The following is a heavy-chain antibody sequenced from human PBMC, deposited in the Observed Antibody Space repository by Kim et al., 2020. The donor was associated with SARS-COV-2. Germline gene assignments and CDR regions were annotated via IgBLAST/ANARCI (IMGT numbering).Heavy chain of an antibody. Sequence: AAPVKGRFTISRDDSKNTLYLQMNSLKTEDTAVYYCTTEDVVRGVTLFDYWGQGTLVTVSS. D-gene: IGHD3-10*01. CDR3: TTEDVVRGVTLFDY. V-gene: IGHV3-15*01. J-gene: IGHJ4*02.